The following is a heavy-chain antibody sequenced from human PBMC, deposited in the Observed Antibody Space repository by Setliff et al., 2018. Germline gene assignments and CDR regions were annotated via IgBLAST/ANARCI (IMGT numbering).Heavy chain of an antibody. CDR1: GGTFSGYA. D-gene: IGHD3-10*01. J-gene: IGHJ3*02. V-gene: IGHV1-69*06. CDR2: ITPIFETA. CDR3: ARDLNRWVGEFAFDI. Sequence: ASVKVSCKASGGTFSGYAFSWVRQAPGEGLEWMGGITPIFETAHYAEKFQDRVTITVDKSTSTVHMEVSSLRSDDTAVYYCARDLNRWVGEFAFDIWGQGTMVTVSS.